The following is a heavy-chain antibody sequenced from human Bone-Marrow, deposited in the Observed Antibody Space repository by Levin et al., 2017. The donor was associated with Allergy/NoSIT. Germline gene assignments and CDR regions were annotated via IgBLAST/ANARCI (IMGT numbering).Heavy chain of an antibody. CDR1: GFTFPSYG. V-gene: IGHV3-33*01. D-gene: IGHD5-12*01. CDR3: VRGYDRFDY. Sequence: GGSLRLSCAASGFTFPSYGFNWVRQAPGKGLEWVAVIWYDGSSENYADSVKGRITVSRDNSKNMLYLQMNNLRAEDTAMYYCVRGYDRFDYWGQGTLVSVSS. J-gene: IGHJ4*02. CDR2: IWYDGSSE.